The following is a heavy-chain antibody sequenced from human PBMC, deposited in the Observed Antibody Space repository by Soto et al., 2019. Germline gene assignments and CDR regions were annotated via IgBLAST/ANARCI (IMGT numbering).Heavy chain of an antibody. CDR1: GFTFSSYS. CDR2: ISSSSSTI. V-gene: IGHV3-48*02. CDR3: ARDRYYYGMDV. J-gene: IGHJ6*02. Sequence: EVQLVESGGGLVQPGGSLRLSCAASGFTFSSYSMNWVRQAPGKGLEWVSYISSSSSTIYYADSVKGRFTISRDNAKNSLYLQINSLRDEDTAVYYCARDRYYYGMDVWGQGTTVTVSS.